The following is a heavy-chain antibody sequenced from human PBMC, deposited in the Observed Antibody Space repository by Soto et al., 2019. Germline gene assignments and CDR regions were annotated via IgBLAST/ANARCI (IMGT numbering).Heavy chain of an antibody. Sequence: GGSLRLSCAASGFSFSSDSMGWARQAPGKGLEWVASISSSGSFMNYADSVKGRFTISRDNAKNSLYLQMRSLKDEDTAVYYCARDPPSGTTLDWFDSWGQGTLVTVSS. CDR2: ISSSGSFM. V-gene: IGHV3-21*01. CDR3: ARDPPSGTTLDWFDS. J-gene: IGHJ5*01. D-gene: IGHD1-7*01. CDR1: GFSFSSDS.